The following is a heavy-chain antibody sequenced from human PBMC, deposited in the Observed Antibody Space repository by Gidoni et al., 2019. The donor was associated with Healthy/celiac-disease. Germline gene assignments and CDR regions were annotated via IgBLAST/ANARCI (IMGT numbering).Heavy chain of an antibody. CDR2: IDWDDDK. V-gene: IGHV2-70*15. CDR1: GFSRSTSGMG. CDR3: ARRCLAARRNHFDY. D-gene: IGHD6-6*01. Sequence: QVTLGESGPALVKHTQTLTLTCTFSGFSRSTSGMGVSWIRQPPGKALEWLARIDWDDDKSYSTSLKTRLTISTDTSKNQVVLTIPNSDPVDTATYYCARRCLAARRNHFDYWGQGTLVTVSS. J-gene: IGHJ4*02.